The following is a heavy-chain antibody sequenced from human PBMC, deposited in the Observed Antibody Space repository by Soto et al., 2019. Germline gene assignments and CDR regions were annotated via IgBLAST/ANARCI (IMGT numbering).Heavy chain of an antibody. CDR1: GFTFGDYA. CDR2: IRSKAYGGTT. Sequence: GGSLRLSCTASGFTFGDYAMSWFRQAPGKGLEWVGFIRSKAYGGTTEYAASVKGRFTISRDDSKSIAYLQMNSLKTEDTAVYYCTRWTPYYGDPPFDYWGQGTLVTVSS. D-gene: IGHD4-17*01. CDR3: TRWTPYYGDPPFDY. V-gene: IGHV3-49*03. J-gene: IGHJ4*02.